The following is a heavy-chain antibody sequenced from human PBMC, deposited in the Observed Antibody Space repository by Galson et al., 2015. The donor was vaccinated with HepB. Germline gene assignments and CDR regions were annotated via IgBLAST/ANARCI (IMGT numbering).Heavy chain of an antibody. Sequence: SLRLSCAASGFTFSGYWMSWVRQAPGKGLEWVANIKQDGSEKYYVDSVKGRFTISRDNAKTSLYLQMNSLRAEDTAVYYCARTTSLLHLGDSGGYYFYYYMDVWGKGTTVTVSS. D-gene: IGHD3-16*01. CDR1: GFTFSGYW. J-gene: IGHJ6*03. CDR3: ARTTSLLHLGDSGGYYFYYYMDV. CDR2: IKQDGSEK. V-gene: IGHV3-7*01.